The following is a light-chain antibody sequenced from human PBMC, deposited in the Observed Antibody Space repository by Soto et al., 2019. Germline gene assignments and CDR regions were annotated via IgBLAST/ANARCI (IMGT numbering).Light chain of an antibody. CDR3: KQYGSSHRT. CDR1: QSVSSSY. J-gene: IGKJ1*01. V-gene: IGKV3-20*01. Sequence: EILLTQSLGTMSLSPGERVTRSWMAIQSVSSSYLAWYQQKPGQDNRIIIYGEYSRATGIQARFSGSGSGTDFTLTISRMEPEDFAVYYCKQYGSSHRTLGKGTKLDIK. CDR2: GEY.